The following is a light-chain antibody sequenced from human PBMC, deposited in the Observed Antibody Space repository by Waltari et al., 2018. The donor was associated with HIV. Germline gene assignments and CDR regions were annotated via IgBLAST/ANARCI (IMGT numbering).Light chain of an antibody. Sequence: QSVLTQPPSASGTPGQRVTISCSGSSSNIGRNSVSWFQQLPGTAPKLLIYTDDQRPSGVPDRFSGSRSGTSGSLAISGLQSDDEADYYCATWDVSLDGWLFGGGTKLTVL. J-gene: IGLJ3*02. CDR3: ATWDVSLDGWL. CDR2: TDD. V-gene: IGLV1-44*01. CDR1: SSNIGRNS.